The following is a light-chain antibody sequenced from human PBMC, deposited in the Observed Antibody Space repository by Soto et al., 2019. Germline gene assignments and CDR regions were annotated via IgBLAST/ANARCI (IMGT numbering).Light chain of an antibody. CDR2: AAS. CDR1: QGISSF. V-gene: IGKV1-9*01. J-gene: IGKJ2*01. Sequence: DIQLIQSPSFLSASVGDRVTITCRASQGISSFLAWYQQKPGKAPKLLIYAASTLQSRVPSRFSGSGSGTEFTLTISSLQPEDFATYYCQHLNSYPYTFGQGTKVDIK. CDR3: QHLNSYPYT.